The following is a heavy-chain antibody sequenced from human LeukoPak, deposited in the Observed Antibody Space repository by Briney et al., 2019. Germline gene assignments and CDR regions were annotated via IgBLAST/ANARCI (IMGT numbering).Heavy chain of an antibody. CDR1: GFTFSSYA. CDR3: AKDMIYGSGSYYNPIFDY. D-gene: IGHD3-10*01. V-gene: IGHV3-23*01. J-gene: IGHJ4*02. Sequence: PGGSLRLSCAASGFTFSSYAMSWVRQAAGKGLESFSAISGSGGSTYSADSVKGRFTISRDNAKNTLYLQMNSLRAEDTAVYYCAKDMIYGSGSYYNPIFDYWGQGTLVTVSS. CDR2: ISGSGGST.